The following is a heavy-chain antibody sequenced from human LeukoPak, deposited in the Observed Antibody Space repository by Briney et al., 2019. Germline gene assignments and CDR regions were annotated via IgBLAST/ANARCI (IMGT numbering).Heavy chain of an antibody. D-gene: IGHD3-3*01. J-gene: IGHJ4*02. Sequence: SVKVSCKASGGTFISYAISWGRQAPGQGLEWMGRIIPIFGTANYAQKFQGRVTITTDESTSTAYMELSSLRSEDTAVYYCARELGYDFWSGYDYWGQGTLVTVSS. CDR1: GGTFISYA. V-gene: IGHV1-69*05. CDR2: IIPIFGTA. CDR3: ARELGYDFWSGYDY.